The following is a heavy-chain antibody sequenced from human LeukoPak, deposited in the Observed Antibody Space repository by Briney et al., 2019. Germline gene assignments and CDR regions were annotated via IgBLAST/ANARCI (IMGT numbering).Heavy chain of an antibody. Sequence: ASVKVSCKASGYTFTSYYMHWVRQAPGQGLEWMGIINPSGGSTSYAQKFQGRVTMTRDMSTSTVYMELSSLRSEDTAVYYCARDLGYCSGGSCYSRAFDIWGQGTMVTVSS. V-gene: IGHV1-46*01. CDR3: ARDLGYCSGGSCYSRAFDI. J-gene: IGHJ3*02. D-gene: IGHD2-15*01. CDR1: GYTFTSYY. CDR2: INPSGGST.